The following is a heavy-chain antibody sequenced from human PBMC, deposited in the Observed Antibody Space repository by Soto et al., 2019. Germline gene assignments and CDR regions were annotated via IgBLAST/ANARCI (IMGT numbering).Heavy chain of an antibody. CDR3: GKSSIAIVVVVDAWWGMDV. D-gene: IGHD2-15*01. V-gene: IGHV3-30*18. J-gene: IGHJ6*02. Sequence: GGSLRLSCAASGFTFSSYGMHWVRQAPGKGLEWVAVISYDGSNKYYADSVKGRFTISRDNSKNTLYLQMNSLRAEDTAVYYWGKSSIAIVVVVDAWWGMDVWGQGTTVTVSS. CDR1: GFTFSSYG. CDR2: ISYDGSNK.